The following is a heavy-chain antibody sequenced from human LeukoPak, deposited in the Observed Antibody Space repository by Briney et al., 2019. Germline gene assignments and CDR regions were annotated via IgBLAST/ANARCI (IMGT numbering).Heavy chain of an antibody. CDR3: TRQRGRDYFDN. V-gene: IGHV3-48*01. CDR1: GFTFRSYS. CDR2: IRSSDSTT. D-gene: IGHD1-1*01. Sequence: GGSLRLSCEVSGFTFRSYSMNWVRQAPGKGLEWISYIRSSDSTTYYADSVKGRFTISRDNAKNSLYLQMNSLRAEDTAVYYCTRQRGRDYFDNWGQGTLVIVSS. J-gene: IGHJ4*02.